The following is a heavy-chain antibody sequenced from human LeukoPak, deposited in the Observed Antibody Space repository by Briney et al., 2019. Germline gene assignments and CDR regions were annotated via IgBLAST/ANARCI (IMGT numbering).Heavy chain of an antibody. Sequence: GASVKVSCKASGYTFTDYYIHWVRQVPGQGFEWMGWINPNNGGTNYAQKFRGRVTMTRDTPTSTLYMELGSLRSDDTAVYFCARGIIITTTGSFDYWGQGTLVTVSS. CDR2: INPNNGGT. CDR1: GYTFTDYY. D-gene: IGHD3-10*01. CDR3: ARGIIITTTGSFDY. V-gene: IGHV1-2*02. J-gene: IGHJ4*02.